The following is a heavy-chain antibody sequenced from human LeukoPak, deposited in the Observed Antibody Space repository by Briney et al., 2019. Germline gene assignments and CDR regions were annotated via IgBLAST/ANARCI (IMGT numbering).Heavy chain of an antibody. Sequence: GGSLRLSCAASGFTFSSYAMSWVRQAPGKGLEWVSAISGSGGSTYYADSVKGRFTISRDNSKNTLYLQMNSLRAEDTAVYFCAKRLNPNKAAAGLFDYWGQGTLVTVSS. V-gene: IGHV3-23*01. CDR3: AKRLNPNKAAAGLFDY. CDR1: GFTFSSYA. J-gene: IGHJ4*02. CDR2: ISGSGGST. D-gene: IGHD6-13*01.